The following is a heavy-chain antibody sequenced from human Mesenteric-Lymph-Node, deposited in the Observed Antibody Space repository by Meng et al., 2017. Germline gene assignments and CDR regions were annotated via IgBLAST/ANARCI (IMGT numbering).Heavy chain of an antibody. CDR3: ARGSGSYFGDY. V-gene: IGHV3-48*04. Sequence: VQLVESGGGVVQPGGSLRLSCAASGFSFGFYAMHWVRQAPGKGLEWVSYITNSGNNKYYSDSVKGRFSISRDNAKNSLYLQMNNLRAEDTALYHCARGSGSYFGDYWGQGTLVTVSS. CDR2: ITNSGNNK. D-gene: IGHD1-26*01. CDR1: GFSFGFYA. J-gene: IGHJ4*02.